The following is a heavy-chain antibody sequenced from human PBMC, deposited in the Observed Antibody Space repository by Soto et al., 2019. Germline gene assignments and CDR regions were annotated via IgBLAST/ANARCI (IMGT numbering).Heavy chain of an antibody. CDR1: WYDFTAYD. V-gene: IGHV1-8*02. CDR3: GRGPSPRAPAGGTPYYYAMDV. CDR2: MNPINGAT. Sequence: VSVKVSCKASWYDFTAYDIDWVRQAARKGLEWMGWMNPINGATGSARRFQGRVSMTRNTATATAYLELTSLRSDDSAVYYCGRGPSPRAPAGGTPYYYAMDVWGQGTTVTVSS. D-gene: IGHD6-13*01. J-gene: IGHJ6*02.